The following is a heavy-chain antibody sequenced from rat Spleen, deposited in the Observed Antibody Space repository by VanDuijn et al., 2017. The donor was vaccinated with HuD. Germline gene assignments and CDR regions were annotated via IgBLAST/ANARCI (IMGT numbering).Heavy chain of an antibody. Sequence: QVQLKESGPGLVQPSQTLSLTCTVSGFSLTSYHVSWVRQPPGKGLEWMGVIWSHGGTDYNSAIKSRLSISRDTSKSQVFLKMNSLQTEDTAMYFCARRVFDYWGQGVMVTVSS. CDR2: IWSHGGT. CDR3: ARRVFDY. J-gene: IGHJ2*01. V-gene: IGHV2-43*01. CDR1: GFSLTSYH.